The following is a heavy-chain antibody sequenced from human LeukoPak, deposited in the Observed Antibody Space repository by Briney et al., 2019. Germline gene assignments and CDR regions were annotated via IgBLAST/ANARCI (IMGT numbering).Heavy chain of an antibody. CDR2: IYYSGST. J-gene: IGHJ4*02. V-gene: IGHV4-39*07. CDR1: GGSISSSSYY. D-gene: IGHD2-15*01. Sequence: SETLSLTCTVSGGSISSSSYYWGWIRQPPGKGLEWIGSIYYSGSTYYNPSLKSRVTISVDTSKNQFSLKLSSVTAADTAVYYYAREEKGVGYWGQGTLVTVSS. CDR3: AREEKGVGY.